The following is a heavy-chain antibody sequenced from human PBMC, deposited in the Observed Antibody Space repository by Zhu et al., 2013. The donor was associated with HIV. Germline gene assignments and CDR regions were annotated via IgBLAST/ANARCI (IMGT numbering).Heavy chain of an antibody. D-gene: IGHD2-15*01. CDR3: ARDIACSGGSCPKGDYYYGMDV. CDR2: ISAYNGNT. Sequence: QVQLVQSGAEVKKPGASVKVSCKASGYTFTSYGISWVRQAPGQGLEWMGWISAYNGNTNYAQKLQGRVTMTTDTSTSTAYMELRSLRSDDTAVYYCARDIACSGGSCPKGDYYYGMDVWGQGTTVTVSS. J-gene: IGHJ6*02. CDR1: GYTFTSYG. V-gene: IGHV1-18*01.